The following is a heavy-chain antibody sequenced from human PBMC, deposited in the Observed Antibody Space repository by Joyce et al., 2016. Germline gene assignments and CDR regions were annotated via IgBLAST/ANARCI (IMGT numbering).Heavy chain of an antibody. J-gene: IGHJ5*02. CDR2: INHSGST. D-gene: IGHD7-27*01. CDR3: ARGPRSNWGLVWFDP. CDR1: GGSFSGYY. Sequence: QVQLQQWGAGLLKPSETLSLTCAVYGGSFSGYYWSWIRQPPGKGLEWIGEINHSGSTNHNPSLKSRVTISVDTSKNQFSLKLGSVTAADTAVYYCARGPRSNWGLVWFDPWGQGTLVTVSS. V-gene: IGHV4-34*01.